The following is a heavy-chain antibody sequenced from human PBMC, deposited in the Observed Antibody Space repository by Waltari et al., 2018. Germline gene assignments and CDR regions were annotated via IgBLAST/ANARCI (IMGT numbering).Heavy chain of an antibody. CDR3: ARGGGGDWEWFDP. Sequence: QVQLQESGPSLLNPSETLSLICTVSGGSIIVFYWSWVRQPPGKGLDWIGYIYYTGCTNFNPSLKSRVTMSVDTSKNQFSLKLSSVTAADTAFYYCARGGGGDWEWFDPWGQGTLVTVSS. D-gene: IGHD2-21*02. J-gene: IGHJ5*02. CDR1: GGSIIVFY. CDR2: IYYTGCT. V-gene: IGHV4-59*01.